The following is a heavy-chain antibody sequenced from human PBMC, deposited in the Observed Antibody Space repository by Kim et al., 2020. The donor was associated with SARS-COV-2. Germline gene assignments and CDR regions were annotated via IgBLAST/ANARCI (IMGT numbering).Heavy chain of an antibody. CDR2: IDTSGSA. J-gene: IGHJ4*02. V-gene: IGHV4-61*02. CDR3: AIDAYGSGPNLDD. CDR1: SGSINSGSHY. Sequence: SETLSLTCTVSSGSINSGSHYWTWIRQPADKTLEWIGRIDTSGSANYNPSLKSRVTISIDTSKNQFSLKLSCVTAADTAVYYCAIDAYGSGPNLDDWGQGTLVTVS. D-gene: IGHD3-10*01.